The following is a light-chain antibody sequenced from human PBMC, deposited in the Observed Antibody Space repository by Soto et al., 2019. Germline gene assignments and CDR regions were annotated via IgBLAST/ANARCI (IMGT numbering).Light chain of an antibody. Sequence: DIQMTHSPSSLSASVGDRVTITCRASQSISSYLNWYQQKPGKAPKLLIYAASSLQSGVPSRFSGSGSGTEFTLTISSLQSEDFAVYYCQQYIRWPLTFGGGTKVDIK. CDR1: QSISSY. J-gene: IGKJ4*01. CDR3: QQYIRWPLT. CDR2: AAS. V-gene: IGKV1-39*01.